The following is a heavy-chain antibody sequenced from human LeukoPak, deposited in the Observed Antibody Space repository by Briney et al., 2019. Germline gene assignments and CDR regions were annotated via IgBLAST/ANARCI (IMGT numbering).Heavy chain of an antibody. CDR2: IYYSGST. Sequence: SETLSLTCTVSRGSISSYYWSWIRQPPGKGLEWIGYIYYSGSTNYNPSLKSRVTISVDTSKNQFSLKLSSETAAGTAVYYCARSVGATTPFDYWGQGALVTVSS. CDR3: ARSVGATTPFDY. J-gene: IGHJ4*02. CDR1: RGSISSYY. D-gene: IGHD1-26*01. V-gene: IGHV4-59*01.